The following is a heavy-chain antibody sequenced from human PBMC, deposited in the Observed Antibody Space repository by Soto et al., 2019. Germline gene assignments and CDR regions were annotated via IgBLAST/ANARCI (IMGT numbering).Heavy chain of an antibody. D-gene: IGHD6-6*01. CDR2: ISYDERNK. CDR3: AKDEGSSRRFDH. Sequence: QVQLVESGGGVVQPGRSLRLSCAASGFTFRSYGMHWVRQAPGKGLEWVAAISYDERNKYYTDSVKGRFTISRDNSNNTLHLQMSTLKPEDNAVYYCAKDEGSSRRFDHWGRGTLV. V-gene: IGHV3-30*18. J-gene: IGHJ4*02. CDR1: GFTFRSYG.